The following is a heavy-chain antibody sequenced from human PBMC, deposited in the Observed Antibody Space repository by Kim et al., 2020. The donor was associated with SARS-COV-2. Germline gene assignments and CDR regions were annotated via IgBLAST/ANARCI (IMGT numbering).Heavy chain of an antibody. CDR3: ARDRPFGMDV. Sequence: DKYYVDSVKGRFTISRDNAKNSVYLQMNSLRAEDTAVYYCARDRPFGMDVWGQGTTVTVSS. J-gene: IGHJ6*02. V-gene: IGHV3-7*01. CDR2: DK.